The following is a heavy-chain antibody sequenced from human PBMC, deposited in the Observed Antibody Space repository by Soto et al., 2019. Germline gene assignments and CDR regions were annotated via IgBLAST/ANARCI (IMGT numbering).Heavy chain of an antibody. Sequence: GGSLRLSCAASGFTVSSYAMSWVRLAPGKGLEWVSAISGSGGNTYYADSVKGRFTISIYNSKNTLYLQMNSLRAEDTAVYYCARAGISGVVITYFDYWGQGTLVTVSS. CDR1: GFTVSSYA. D-gene: IGHD3-3*01. V-gene: IGHV3-23*01. CDR3: ARAGISGVVITYFDY. CDR2: ISGSGGNT. J-gene: IGHJ4*02.